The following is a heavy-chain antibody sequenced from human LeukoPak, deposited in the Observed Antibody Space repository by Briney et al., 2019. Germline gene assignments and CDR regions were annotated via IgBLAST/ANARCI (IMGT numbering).Heavy chain of an antibody. D-gene: IGHD3-22*01. J-gene: IGHJ4*02. V-gene: IGHV3-21*01. CDR3: VRSQGGYYYDSSGYYQGPLDY. Sequence: PGGSLRLSCAASGFTLGTHCMTWVRQAPGKGLEWVSSISSSSNYIHYADSVKGRFTISRDNAENSLYLQMNGLRAEDTAMYSCVRSQGGYYYDSSGYYQGPLDYWGQGTLVTVSS. CDR2: ISSSSNYI. CDR1: GFTLGTHC.